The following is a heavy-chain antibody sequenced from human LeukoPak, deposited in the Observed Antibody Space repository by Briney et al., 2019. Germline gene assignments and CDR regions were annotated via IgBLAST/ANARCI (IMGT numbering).Heavy chain of an antibody. Sequence: SETLSLTCAVYGGSFSGYYWSWIRQPPGKGLEWIGEINHSGSTNYNPSLKSRVTISVDTSKDQFSLKLSSVTAADTAVYYCARGPGYSSSDGAFDIWGQGTMVTVSS. J-gene: IGHJ3*02. V-gene: IGHV4-34*01. CDR3: ARGPGYSSSDGAFDI. CDR2: INHSGST. CDR1: GGSFSGYY. D-gene: IGHD6-13*01.